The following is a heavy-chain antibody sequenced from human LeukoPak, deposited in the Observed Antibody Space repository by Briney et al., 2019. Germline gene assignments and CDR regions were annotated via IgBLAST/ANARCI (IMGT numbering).Heavy chain of an antibody. J-gene: IGHJ4*02. CDR1: GFTFSSYG. V-gene: IGHV3-33*01. D-gene: IGHD2-2*01. Sequence: PGRSLRLSCAASGFTFSSYGMHWVRQAPGKGLEWVAVIWYDGSNKYYADSVKGRFTISRDNSKNTLYLQMNSLRAEDTAVYYCARVSCSSTSCYPAFDYWGQGTLVTVSS. CDR2: IWYDGSNK. CDR3: ARVSCSSTSCYPAFDY.